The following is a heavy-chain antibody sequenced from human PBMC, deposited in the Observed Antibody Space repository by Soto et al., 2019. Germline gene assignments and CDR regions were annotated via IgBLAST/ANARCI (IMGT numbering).Heavy chain of an antibody. V-gene: IGHV4-30-4*01. Sequence: QVQLQESGPRLVKPSQTLSLTCSVSGASIRSGRYSWSWIRQSPGRVLEWLGYIYYTGTTHYNPAVKSRVTIMLHNSKDQFSLTLTPVTAADTAIYYRTTVLHDYGTNWVDSWGQGTQVTGSS. D-gene: IGHD3-16*01. CDR2: IYYTGTT. CDR3: TTVLHDYGTNWVDS. CDR1: GASIRSGRYS. J-gene: IGHJ5*01.